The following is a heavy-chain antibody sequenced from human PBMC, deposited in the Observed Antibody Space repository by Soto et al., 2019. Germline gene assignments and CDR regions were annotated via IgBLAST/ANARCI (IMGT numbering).Heavy chain of an antibody. CDR1: GGSISSSSYY. D-gene: IGHD3-10*01. J-gene: IGHJ5*02. CDR2: IYYSGST. V-gene: IGHV4-39*07. CDR3: ARELLWFGELSKPTTGWFDP. Sequence: SETLSLTCTVSGGSISSSSYYWGWIRQPPGKGLEWIGNIYYSGSTNYNPSLKSRVTISVDTSKNQFSLKLSSVTAADTAVYYCARELLWFGELSKPTTGWFDPWGQGTLVTVSS.